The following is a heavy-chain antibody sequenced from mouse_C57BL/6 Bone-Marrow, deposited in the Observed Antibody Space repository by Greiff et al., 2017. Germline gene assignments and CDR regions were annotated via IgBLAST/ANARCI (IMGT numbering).Heavy chain of an antibody. J-gene: IGHJ2*01. V-gene: IGHV5-6*01. D-gene: IGHD1-1*01. CDR1: GFTFSSYG. Sequence: VQLQQSGGDLVKPGGSLKLSCAASGFTFSSYGMSWVRQTPDKRLEWVATISSGGSYTYYPDSVKGRFTISRDNAKNTLYLQMSSLKSEDTAMYYCARHPPYYYGSSYGDYWGQGTTLTVSS. CDR3: ARHPPYYYGSSYGDY. CDR2: ISSGGSYT.